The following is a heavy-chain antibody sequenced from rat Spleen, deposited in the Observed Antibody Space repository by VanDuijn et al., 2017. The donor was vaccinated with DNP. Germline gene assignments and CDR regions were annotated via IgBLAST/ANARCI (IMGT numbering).Heavy chain of an antibody. Sequence: EVQLVESGGGLVQPGRSLKLSCAASGLTFSDYFMAWVRQAPNKGLEWVASISHDGGGTFYGDSVKGRFTVSRDNGKSVLYLQMDSLRSEDTATYYCARHNDFGGGRWDYWGQGVIVTVSS. V-gene: IGHV5-22*01. D-gene: IGHD4-3*01. J-gene: IGHJ2*01. CDR3: ARHNDFGGGRWDY. CDR1: GLTFSDYF. CDR2: ISHDGGGT.